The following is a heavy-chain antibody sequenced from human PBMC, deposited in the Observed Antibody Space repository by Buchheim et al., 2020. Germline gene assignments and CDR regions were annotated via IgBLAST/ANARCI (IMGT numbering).Heavy chain of an antibody. Sequence: QVQLQESGPGLVKPSQTLSLTCTVSGGSISSGGYYWSWIRQLPGKGLEWIGYIYDSGSTYYNPSLKSRVLISEDTSKNPFSLRLSSVTAADTAVYYCARGHSSGYYHFDYWGQGTL. CDR1: GGSISSGGYY. CDR3: ARGHSSGYYHFDY. CDR2: IYDSGST. V-gene: IGHV4-31*03. J-gene: IGHJ4*02. D-gene: IGHD3-22*01.